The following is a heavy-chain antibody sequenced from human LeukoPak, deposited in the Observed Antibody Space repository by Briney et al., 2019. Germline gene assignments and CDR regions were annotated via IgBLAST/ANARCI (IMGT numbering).Heavy chain of an antibody. Sequence: PGGCLRLSCAASGFTFSDYPMSWVRQAPGKGLEWISAISRLAGSTAYADSVNGRFTISRDNSQNTLFLQMNSLRVDDTAMYYCAKDVRDYYGTGTLNFDSWGQGTLVSVSS. CDR2: ISRLAGST. V-gene: IGHV3-23*01. CDR3: AKDVRDYYGTGTLNFDS. CDR1: GFTFSDYP. J-gene: IGHJ4*02. D-gene: IGHD3-10*01.